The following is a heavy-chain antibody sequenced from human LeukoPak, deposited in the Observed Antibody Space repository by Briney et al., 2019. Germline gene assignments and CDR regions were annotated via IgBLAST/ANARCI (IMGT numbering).Heavy chain of an antibody. Sequence: GGSLRLSCAASGFTFSSYWMSWVRQAPGKGLEWVANIKQDGSEKYYVDSVKGRFTISRDNAKNSLHLQMNSLRAEDTAVYYCARNRIAARRGSKGYWGQGTLVTVSS. D-gene: IGHD6-6*01. CDR1: GFTFSSYW. CDR2: IKQDGSEK. V-gene: IGHV3-7*01. J-gene: IGHJ4*02. CDR3: ARNRIAARRGSKGY.